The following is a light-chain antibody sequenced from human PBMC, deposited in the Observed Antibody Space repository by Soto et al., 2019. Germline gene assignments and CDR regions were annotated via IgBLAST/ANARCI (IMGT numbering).Light chain of an antibody. CDR2: AAS. Sequence: EIVLTQSPGTLSLPPGERATLSCRASQSVSSNYLAWYQQKPGQAPRLLIYAASTRATGIPDRFSGSGSGTDFTLAISRLEPEDFAVYYCQQYGRSPPLIFGGGTKVEIK. CDR3: QQYGRSPPLI. V-gene: IGKV3-20*01. CDR1: QSVSSNY. J-gene: IGKJ4*01.